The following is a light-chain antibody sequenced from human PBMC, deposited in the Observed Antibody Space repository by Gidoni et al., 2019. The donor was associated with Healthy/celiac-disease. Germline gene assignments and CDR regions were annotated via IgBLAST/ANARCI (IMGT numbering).Light chain of an antibody. CDR3: CSYAGSYTFVV. CDR2: DVS. J-gene: IGLJ2*01. V-gene: IGLV2-11*01. Sequence: QSALTQTRSVSGSPGQSVTISCTGTSSDVGGYNSVSWYQQHPGKAPKLMIYDVSKRPSGVPDRFSGSKSGNTASLTISGLQAEDEADYYCCSYAGSYTFVVFGGGTKLTVL. CDR1: SSDVGGYNS.